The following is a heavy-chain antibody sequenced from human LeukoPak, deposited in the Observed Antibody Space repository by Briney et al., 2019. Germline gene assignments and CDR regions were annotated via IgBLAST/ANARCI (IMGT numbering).Heavy chain of an antibody. Sequence: SETLSLTCTVAGGSISNRDYYWGWIRQPPGKGLEWIGSIFNSGSFNSGATYSNPSLRSRMTISMDTAKNQFSLSLSSVTAADTAVYYCANILVDHDAFDIWGQGTMVTVSS. CDR2: IFNSGSFNSGAT. CDR3: ANILVDHDAFDI. CDR1: GGSISNRDYY. V-gene: IGHV4-39*07. J-gene: IGHJ3*02. D-gene: IGHD2-21*01.